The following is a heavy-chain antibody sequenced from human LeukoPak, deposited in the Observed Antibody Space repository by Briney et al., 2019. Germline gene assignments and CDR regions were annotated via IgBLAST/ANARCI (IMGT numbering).Heavy chain of an antibody. D-gene: IGHD5-24*01. Sequence: ASVKVPCKASGYTFTSYGISWVRQAPGQGLEWMGWVSAYADDTNYVQKFQGRVTMTTDTSTSTAYMELRSLRSDDTAVYYCARDCIGCHGSDYWGQGTLVTVSS. CDR3: ARDCIGCHGSDY. CDR2: VSAYADDT. J-gene: IGHJ4*02. V-gene: IGHV1-18*01. CDR1: GYTFTSYG.